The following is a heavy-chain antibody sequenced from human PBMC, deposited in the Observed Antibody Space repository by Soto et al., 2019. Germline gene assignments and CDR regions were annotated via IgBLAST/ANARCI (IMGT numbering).Heavy chain of an antibody. Sequence: SETLSLTCTVSGGSISSSSYYWGWIRQPPGKGLEWIGSIYYSGSTYYNPSLKSRVTISVDTSKNQSSLKLSSVTAADTAVYYCARRWGGSTKYYYGMDVWGQGTTVTVSS. CDR1: GGSISSSSYY. CDR3: ARRWGGSTKYYYGMDV. V-gene: IGHV4-39*01. J-gene: IGHJ6*02. D-gene: IGHD3-16*01. CDR2: IYYSGST.